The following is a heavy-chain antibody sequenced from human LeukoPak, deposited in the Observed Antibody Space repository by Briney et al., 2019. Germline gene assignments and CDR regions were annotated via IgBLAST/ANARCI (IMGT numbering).Heavy chain of an antibody. Sequence: GGSLRLSCTTSGFTFSSFAMSWVHQAPGKGLEWVSGISGSGGSTYYADSVKGRFTISRDNTKNTLYLQMDNLRDEATAVYYCAKDGENFDFWSGYQGDYFDYWGQGTLVTVSS. V-gene: IGHV3-23*01. J-gene: IGHJ4*02. CDR1: GFTFSSFA. D-gene: IGHD3-3*01. CDR2: ISGSGGST. CDR3: AKDGENFDFWSGYQGDYFDY.